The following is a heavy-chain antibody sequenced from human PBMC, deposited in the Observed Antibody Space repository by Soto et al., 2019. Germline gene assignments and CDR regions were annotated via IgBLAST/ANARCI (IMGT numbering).Heavy chain of an antibody. CDR3: ARITWGTGDCDH. CDR1: GYTFTSYD. Sequence: QVQLVQSGAEVKKPGASVTVACKASGYTFTSYDITWNRQATGQGLEWLGWMSLNSGKTGYSKKFQGRIIMTRDTTTSIAYMELSSLTDEDTSIYYCARITWGTGDCDHWGHGTLVTVSS. CDR2: MSLNSGKT. D-gene: IGHD1-26*01. V-gene: IGHV1-8*01. J-gene: IGHJ4*01.